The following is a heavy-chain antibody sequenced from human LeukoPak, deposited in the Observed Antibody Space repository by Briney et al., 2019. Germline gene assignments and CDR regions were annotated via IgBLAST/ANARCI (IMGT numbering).Heavy chain of an antibody. V-gene: IGHV3-21*04. Sequence: PGGSLRLSCTASGFTLSSYSMNWVSQAPGKGLEWVSSISSSSSYIHYADSVKGRFTISRDNSKNTLYLQMHSLRAEDTAVYYCAKNWVASSWFNWFDPWGQGTLVTVSS. CDR3: AKNWVASSWFNWFDP. CDR2: ISSSSSYI. J-gene: IGHJ5*02. CDR1: GFTLSSYS. D-gene: IGHD6-13*01.